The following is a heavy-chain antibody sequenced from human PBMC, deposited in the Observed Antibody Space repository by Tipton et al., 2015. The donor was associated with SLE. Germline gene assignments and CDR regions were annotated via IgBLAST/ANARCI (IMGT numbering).Heavy chain of an antibody. CDR2: IYYSETNTEST. V-gene: IGHV4-59*01. CDR1: GFTFSNYG. Sequence: LRLSCAASGFTFSNYGMHWVRQSPGRGLEWIAYIYYSETNTESTNYTPSLKSRLTISGDTSKNQFSLKLSSVTAADTAVYYCARDSLNWGTYYHGIDVWGQGTTGTVSS. CDR3: ARDSLNWGTYYHGIDV. J-gene: IGHJ6*02. D-gene: IGHD7-27*01.